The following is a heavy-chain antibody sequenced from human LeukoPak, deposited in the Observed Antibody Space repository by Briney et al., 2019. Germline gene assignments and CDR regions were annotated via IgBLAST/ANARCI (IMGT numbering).Heavy chain of an antibody. J-gene: IGHJ5*02. CDR1: GFTFSSHW. CDR2: LSNDETYI. CDR3: ARELLRSRWFDP. D-gene: IGHD2-21*01. Sequence: GGSLRLSCVASGFTFSSHWMHWVRQAPGKGLVWVSRLSNDETYIEYADSVKGRFTISRDNAKNTLYLQMNSLRAEDTAVYYCARELLRSRWFDPWGQGTLVTVSS. V-gene: IGHV3-74*03.